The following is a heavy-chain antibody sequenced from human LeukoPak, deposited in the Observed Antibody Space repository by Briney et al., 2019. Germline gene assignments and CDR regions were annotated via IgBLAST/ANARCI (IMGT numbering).Heavy chain of an antibody. Sequence: SETLSLTCTVSGGSISSGGYYWSWIRQHPGKGLEWIGSIYYSGSTNYNPALNSRVTISVDTSNNQFSLKLSSVIAADTAVYYCAGLEAHRPLDYWGQGTLVIVSS. CDR3: AGLEAHRPLDY. J-gene: IGHJ4*02. CDR1: GGSISSGGYY. CDR2: IYYSGST. V-gene: IGHV4-61*08.